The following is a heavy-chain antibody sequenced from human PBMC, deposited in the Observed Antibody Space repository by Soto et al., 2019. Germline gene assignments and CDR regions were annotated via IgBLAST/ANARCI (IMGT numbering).Heavy chain of an antibody. Sequence: EVQVLESGGGLVQPGGSLRLSCVVSVFPFGANAMSWVRQAPGKGLEWVSGLSNTGRRTSYGDSVKGRFNISRDNSENTVYLQMNSLRVEDTAVYYCATEMGATQGPFDNWGQGTLVTVSS. J-gene: IGHJ4*02. CDR2: LSNTGRRT. CDR3: ATEMGATQGPFDN. V-gene: IGHV3-23*01. D-gene: IGHD1-26*01. CDR1: VFPFGANA.